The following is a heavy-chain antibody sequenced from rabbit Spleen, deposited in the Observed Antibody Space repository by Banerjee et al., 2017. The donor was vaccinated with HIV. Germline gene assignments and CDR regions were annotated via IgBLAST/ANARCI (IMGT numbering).Heavy chain of an antibody. CDR3: ARDLDGVIGWNFGW. V-gene: IGHV1S40*01. D-gene: IGHD1-1*01. Sequence: QSLEESGGDLVKPGASLTLTCTASGLDFSSSDWIYWVRQAPGKGLEWIGYIDPIFGITYFANWAKGRFTFSKTSSTTVTLQMTSLTAADTATYFCARDLDGVIGWNFGWWGQGTLVTVS. CDR2: IDPIFGIT. J-gene: IGHJ4*01. CDR1: GLDFSSSDW.